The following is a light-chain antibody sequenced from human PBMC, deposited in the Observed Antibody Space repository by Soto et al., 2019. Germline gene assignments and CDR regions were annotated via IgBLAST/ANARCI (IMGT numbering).Light chain of an antibody. Sequence: QSVLTQPPSASGSPGQSLTISCTGTSSDVGFYNFVSWYQQRPGKAPKLVIYEVTKRPSGVPDRFSGSKSGSTASLTVSSLQADDEAEYYCASYAGTKLFVFGSGTKV. V-gene: IGLV2-8*01. J-gene: IGLJ1*01. CDR2: EVT. CDR1: SSDVGFYNF. CDR3: ASYAGTKLFV.